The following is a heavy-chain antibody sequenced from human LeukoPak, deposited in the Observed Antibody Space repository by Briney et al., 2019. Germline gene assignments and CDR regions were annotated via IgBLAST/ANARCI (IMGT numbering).Heavy chain of an antibody. CDR1: GFTFSSYG. V-gene: IGHV3-33*01. CDR2: IWYDGSNK. J-gene: IGHJ6*02. CDR3: ARVWSGELRFLEWLSGWYYYYGMDV. Sequence: PGGSLRLSCAASGFTFSSYGMHWVRQAPGKGLEWVAVIWYDGSNKYYADSVKGRFTISRDNSKNTLYLQMNSLRAEDTAVYYCARVWSGELRFLEWLSGWYYYYGMDVWGQGTTVTVSS. D-gene: IGHD3-3*01.